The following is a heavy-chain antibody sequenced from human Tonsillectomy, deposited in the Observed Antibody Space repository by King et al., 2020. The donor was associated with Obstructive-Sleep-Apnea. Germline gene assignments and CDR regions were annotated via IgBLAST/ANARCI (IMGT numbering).Heavy chain of an antibody. Sequence: VQLVESGGGLVKPGGSLRLSCAASGFTFSNAWMSWVRQAPGKGLEWVGRIKSKTDGGTTDYAAPVKGRFTISRGDSKNTLYLQMNSLKTEDTAVYYCTTGCGGDCYSGGYYYGMDVWGQGTTVTVSS. D-gene: IGHD2-21*02. CDR1: GFTFSNAW. CDR2: IKSKTDGGTT. CDR3: TTGCGGDCYSGGYYYGMDV. J-gene: IGHJ6*02. V-gene: IGHV3-15*01.